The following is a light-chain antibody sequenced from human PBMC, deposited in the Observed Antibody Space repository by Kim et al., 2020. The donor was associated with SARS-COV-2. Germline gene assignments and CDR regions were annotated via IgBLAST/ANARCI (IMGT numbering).Light chain of an antibody. CDR2: WAS. Sequence: RATLNCKSSQTVLYNSNNKNYLAWYQQKPGQAPKLLIYWASIRESGVSDRFSGSASETDFTLTISSLQAEDVAVYYCQQYYSTPPSFGQGTKLEI. CDR3: QQYYSTPPS. J-gene: IGKJ2*03. CDR1: QTVLYNSNNKNY. V-gene: IGKV4-1*01.